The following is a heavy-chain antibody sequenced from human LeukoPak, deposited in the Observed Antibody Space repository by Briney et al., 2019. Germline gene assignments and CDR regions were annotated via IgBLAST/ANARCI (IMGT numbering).Heavy chain of an antibody. J-gene: IGHJ4*02. CDR2: IYYSGST. D-gene: IGHD6-19*01. CDR1: GGSIGSSSYY. CDR3: ARAEQWLVLDY. V-gene: IGHV4-39*07. Sequence: SETLSLTCTVSGGSIGSSSYYWGWIRQPPGKGLEWIGSIYYSGSTYYNPSLKSRVTISVDTSKNQFSLKLSSVTAADTAVYYCARAEQWLVLDYWGQGTLVTVSS.